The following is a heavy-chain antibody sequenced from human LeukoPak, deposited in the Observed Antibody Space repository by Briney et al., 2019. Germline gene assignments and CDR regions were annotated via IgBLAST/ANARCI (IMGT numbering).Heavy chain of an antibody. J-gene: IGHJ1*01. Sequence: SQTLSLTCTVSGGSISSGGYYWSWIRQHPGKGLEWIGYIYYSGSTYYNPSIKSRVTISVDTSKNQFSLKLSSVTAADTAVYYCARTPRSAEYFQHWGQGTLVTVSS. D-gene: IGHD1-26*01. CDR1: GGSISSGGYY. CDR2: IYYSGST. CDR3: ARTPRSAEYFQH. V-gene: IGHV4-31*03.